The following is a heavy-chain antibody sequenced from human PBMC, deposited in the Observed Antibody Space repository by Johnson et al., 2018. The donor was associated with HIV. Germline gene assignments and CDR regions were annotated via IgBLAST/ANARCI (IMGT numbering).Heavy chain of an antibody. J-gene: IGHJ3*02. Sequence: VQLVESGGGLIQPGGSLRLSCAASGFTVSSNYMSWVRQAPGKGLEWVSVIGGRSYDADSVKGRFTISRDNSKNTLYLQMNSLRAEDTAVYYCARDVTKDAFDIWGQGTMVTVSS. CDR3: ARDVTKDAFDI. CDR2: IGGRS. V-gene: IGHV3-53*01. D-gene: IGHD4-17*01. CDR1: GFTVSSNY.